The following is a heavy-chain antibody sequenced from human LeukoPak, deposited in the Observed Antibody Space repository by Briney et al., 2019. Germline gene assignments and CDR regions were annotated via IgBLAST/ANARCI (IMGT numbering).Heavy chain of an antibody. CDR3: AKSFTVLAAAGTRRVGWFDP. D-gene: IGHD6-13*01. CDR1: GFTFSSYA. V-gene: IGHV3-23*01. CDR2: ISGSGGST. J-gene: IGHJ5*02. Sequence: PGGSLRLSCAASGFTFSSYAMSWVRQAPGKGLEWVSAISGSGGSTYYADSVKGRFTISRDNSKNTLYLQMNSLRAEDTAVYYCAKSFTVLAAAGTRRVGWFDPWGQGTLVTVSS.